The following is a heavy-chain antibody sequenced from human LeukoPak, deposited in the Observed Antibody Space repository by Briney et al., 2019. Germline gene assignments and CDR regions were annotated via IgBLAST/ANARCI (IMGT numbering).Heavy chain of an antibody. CDR3: AKRIAAAGPYFDS. D-gene: IGHD6-13*01. J-gene: IGHJ4*02. Sequence: PSETLSLTCTVSGGSISSGDYYWSWVRQAPGKGLEWVSAISGSGGSTYYADSVKGRFTISRDNSKNTLYLQMNSLRAEDTAVYYCAKRIAAAGPYFDSWGQGTLVTVSS. V-gene: IGHV3-23*01. CDR1: GGSISSGDYY. CDR2: ISGSGGST.